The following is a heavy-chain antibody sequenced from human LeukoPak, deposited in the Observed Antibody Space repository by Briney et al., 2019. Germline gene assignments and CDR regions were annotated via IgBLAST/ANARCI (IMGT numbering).Heavy chain of an antibody. J-gene: IGHJ4*02. CDR1: GFTFSSYA. D-gene: IGHD5-18*01. Sequence: GGSLRLSCAASGFTFSSYAMSWVRQAPGEGLEWVSTIGGAGRSTYYADSVKGRFTVSRDNSKNTLYLQMNSLRAEDTAVYYCARKGYSYGYFDYWGQGTLVTISS. CDR2: IGGAGRST. CDR3: ARKGYSYGYFDY. V-gene: IGHV3-23*01.